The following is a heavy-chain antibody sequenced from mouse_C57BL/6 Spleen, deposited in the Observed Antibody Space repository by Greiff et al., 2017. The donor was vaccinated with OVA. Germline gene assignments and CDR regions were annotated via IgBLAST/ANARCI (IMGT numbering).Heavy chain of an antibody. J-gene: IGHJ1*03. CDR3: ARDSTRYFDV. D-gene: IGHD2-5*01. V-gene: IGHV1-69*01. CDR1: GYTFTSYW. CDR2: IDPSDSYT. Sequence: VQLQQPGAELVMPGASVKLSCKASGYTFTSYWMHWVKQRPGQGLEWIGEIDPSDSYTNYNQKFKGKSTLTVDNSSSTAYMQLSSLTSEDSAVYYCARDSTRYFDVWGTGTTVTVSS.